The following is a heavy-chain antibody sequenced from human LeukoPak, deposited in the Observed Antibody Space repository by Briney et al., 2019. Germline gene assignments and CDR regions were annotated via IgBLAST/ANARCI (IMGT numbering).Heavy chain of an antibody. D-gene: IGHD3/OR15-3a*01. CDR3: XXXPYXANFWTGYPRY. CDR2: INSDGTTT. Sequence: PGGSLRLSCAASGFSFSNSWMHWVRQAPGKGLVWVSRINSDGTTTYYADSVKGRFTISRDNAKNTLFLQMNSLRPEDTALYYCXXXPYXANFWTGYPRYWGQGTLVTVSS. CDR1: GFSFSNSW. V-gene: IGHV3-74*01. J-gene: IGHJ4*02.